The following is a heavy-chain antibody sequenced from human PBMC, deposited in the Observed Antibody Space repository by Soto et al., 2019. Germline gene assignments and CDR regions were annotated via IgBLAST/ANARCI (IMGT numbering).Heavy chain of an antibody. CDR2: INHSGST. D-gene: IGHD3-22*01. CDR3: ARDLSSYYDSSGFDY. J-gene: IGHJ4*02. V-gene: IGHV4-34*01. CDR1: GGSFSGYY. Sequence: SETLSLTCAVYGGSFSGYYWSWIRQPPGKGLEWIGEINHSGSTNYNPSLKSRVTISVDTSKNQFSLKLSSVTAADTAVYYCARDLSSYYDSSGFDYWGQGTLVTVSS.